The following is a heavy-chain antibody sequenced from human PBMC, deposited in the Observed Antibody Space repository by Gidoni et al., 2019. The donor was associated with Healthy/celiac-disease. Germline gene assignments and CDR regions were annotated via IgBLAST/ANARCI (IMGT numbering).Heavy chain of an antibody. Sequence: QVQLQESGPGLVPPSETLSLTCTASGASISSYYWSWIRQPPGKGLEWIGYIYYSGSTNYNPSLKSRVTISVDTSKNQFSLKLSSVTAADTAVYYCASLGQYCSGGSCQDYWGQGTLVTVSS. CDR1: GASISSYY. D-gene: IGHD2-15*01. J-gene: IGHJ4*02. CDR2: IYYSGST. V-gene: IGHV4-59*01. CDR3: ASLGQYCSGGSCQDY.